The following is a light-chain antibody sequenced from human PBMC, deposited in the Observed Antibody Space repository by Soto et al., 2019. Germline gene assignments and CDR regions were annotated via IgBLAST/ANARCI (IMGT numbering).Light chain of an antibody. CDR1: QSLLHSNGYNY. V-gene: IGKV2-28*01. CDR2: LGS. J-gene: IGKJ2*01. Sequence: DIVMTQSPLSLPVTPGEPASISCRSSQSLLHSNGYNYLDWYLQKPGQSPQLLIYLGSNRASGVPDMFSGSGSGTDLTLKIRRVEAEDVGVYYCMQTLQTPYTFGQGTKLEIK. CDR3: MQTLQTPYT.